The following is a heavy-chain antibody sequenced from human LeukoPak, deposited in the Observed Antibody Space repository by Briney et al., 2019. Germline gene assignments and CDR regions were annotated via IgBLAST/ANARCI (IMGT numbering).Heavy chain of an antibody. CDR1: GFTFSSYG. CDR2: IRYDGSNK. V-gene: IGHV3-30*02. D-gene: IGHD6-13*01. Sequence: SGGSLRLSCAASGFTFSSYGMHWVRQAPGKGLEWVAFIRYDGSNKYYADSVKGRFTISRDNSKNTLYLQMNSLRAEDTAVYYCAKDLGSSWYYYFDYWGQGTLVTVSS. J-gene: IGHJ4*02. CDR3: AKDLGSSWYYYFDY.